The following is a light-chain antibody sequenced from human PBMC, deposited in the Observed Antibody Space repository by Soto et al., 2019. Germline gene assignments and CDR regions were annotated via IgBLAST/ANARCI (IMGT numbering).Light chain of an antibody. J-gene: IGKJ1*01. V-gene: IGKV3-20*01. CDR3: QQYGSSHTWA. Sequence: EIVLTQSPGTLSLSPGERATLACRSSQSVSSSYLAWYQQKPGQAPRLLIYGASSRATGIPDRFSGSGSGTDFTLTISSLVPEGVAVYYCQQYGSSHTWAFGQETKVESK. CDR2: GAS. CDR1: QSVSSSY.